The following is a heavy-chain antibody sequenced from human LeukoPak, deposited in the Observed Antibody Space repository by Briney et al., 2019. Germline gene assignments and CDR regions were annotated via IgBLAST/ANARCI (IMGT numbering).Heavy chain of an antibody. J-gene: IGHJ5*02. V-gene: IGHV4-39*01. D-gene: IGHD3-10*01. CDR2: IYDSGST. CDR3: ARHVGFITMVRGVINNNWFDP. Sequence: SETLSLTCTVSGASISGSGYYWGWIRQPPGKGLEWIGNIYDSGSTYYNASLQSRVTISIDTSKNQFSLRLSSVTAADTAMYYCARHVGFITMVRGVINNNWFDPWGQGTLVTVSS. CDR1: GASISGSGYY.